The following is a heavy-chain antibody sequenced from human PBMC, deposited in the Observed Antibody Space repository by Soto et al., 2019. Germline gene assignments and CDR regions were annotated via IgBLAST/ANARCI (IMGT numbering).Heavy chain of an antibody. J-gene: IGHJ4*02. CDR1: GGSISSYY. V-gene: IGHV4-59*01. CDR2: IYYSGIT. D-gene: IGHD2-8*02. Sequence: SETLSLTCTVSGGSISSYYWSWIRQPPGKGLEWIGYIYYSGITDYNPSLKSRVTISVDTSKSQFSLKLSSVTAADTAVYYCAKGGGVYYFDYWGQGTLVTVSS. CDR3: AKGGGVYYFDY.